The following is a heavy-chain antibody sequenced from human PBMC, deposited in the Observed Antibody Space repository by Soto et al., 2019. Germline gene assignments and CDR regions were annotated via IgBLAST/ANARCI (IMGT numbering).Heavy chain of an antibody. CDR2: ILPIFATA. CDR3: AGRCDSTTCLGHFDY. Sequence: SVKVSCKASGGTFNNYVVNWVRQAPVQGLEWMGGILPIFATANYAQKFQGRVTITADKSTSTAYMELTSLRSEDTAVYYCAGRCDSTTCLGHFDYWGQGTLVTVSS. V-gene: IGHV1-69*06. J-gene: IGHJ4*02. D-gene: IGHD2-2*01. CDR1: GGTFNNYV.